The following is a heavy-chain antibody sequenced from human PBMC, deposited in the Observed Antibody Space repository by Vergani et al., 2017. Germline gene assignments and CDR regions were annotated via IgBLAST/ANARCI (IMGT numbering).Heavy chain of an antibody. D-gene: IGHD6-13*01. CDR1: GYTFTGYY. V-gene: IGHV1-2*04. CDR2: INPNSGGT. J-gene: IGHJ4*02. CDR3: ARTLGRGIAAAGTLPDY. Sequence: QVQLVQSGAEVKKPGASVKVSCKASGYTFTGYYMHWVRQAPGQGLEWMGWINPNSGGTNYAQKFQGCVTMTRDTSISTAYMELSRLRSDDTAVYYCARTLGRGIAAAGTLPDYWGQGTLVTVSS.